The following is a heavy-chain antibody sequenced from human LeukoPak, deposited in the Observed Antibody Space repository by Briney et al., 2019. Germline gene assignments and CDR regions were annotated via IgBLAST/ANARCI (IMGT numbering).Heavy chain of an antibody. CDR2: ISAYNGNT. CDR3: ARGQLPAVIFNYYYSAVDV. J-gene: IGHJ6*02. V-gene: IGHV1-18*01. CDR1: GYTFYNYG. Sequence: ASVKVSCKAFGYTFYNYGIIWVRQAPGQGLEWMGWISAYNGNTRYAQKIQDRVAMTTDTPTNTAYVELRSLRSDDTAVYYCARGQLPAVIFNYYYSAVDVCGQGTTVTVSS. D-gene: IGHD2-2*01.